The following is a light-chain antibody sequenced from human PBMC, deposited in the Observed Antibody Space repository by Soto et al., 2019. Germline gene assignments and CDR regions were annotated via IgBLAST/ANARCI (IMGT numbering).Light chain of an antibody. Sequence: DIQMTQSPSSLSASVGDRVTITCQASQDISHYLNWYQQKPGKAPKLLIYDASNLKTGVPSRFSGSGSGTDFTFTISSLQPEDFAIYYCQQYDIRPPTFGGGTKVEIK. CDR1: QDISHY. CDR2: DAS. V-gene: IGKV1-33*01. CDR3: QQYDIRPPT. J-gene: IGKJ4*01.